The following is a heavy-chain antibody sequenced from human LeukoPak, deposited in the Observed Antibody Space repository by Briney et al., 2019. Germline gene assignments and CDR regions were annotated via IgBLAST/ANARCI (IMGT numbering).Heavy chain of an antibody. CDR1: GGSISSSSYY. Sequence: PSETLSLTCTVSGGSISSSSYYWGWIRQPPGKGLEWIGSIYYSGSTYYNPSLKSRVTISVDTSKNQFSLKLSSVTAADTAVYYCARHDEYFDYWGQGTLVTVSS. V-gene: IGHV4-39*01. J-gene: IGHJ4*02. CDR3: ARHDEYFDY. CDR2: IYYSGST.